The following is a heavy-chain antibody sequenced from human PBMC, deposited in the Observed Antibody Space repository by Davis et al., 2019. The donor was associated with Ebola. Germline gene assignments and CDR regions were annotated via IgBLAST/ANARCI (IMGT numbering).Heavy chain of an antibody. Sequence: SETLSLTCAVFGGSFSGYYWSWVRQPPGEGLEWIGEINQSGSTNYNPSLKSRVTISVDTSKNQFSLKLSSVTAADTAVYYCARGRAYNWFDPWGQGTLVTVSS. V-gene: IGHV4-34*01. CDR2: INQSGST. J-gene: IGHJ5*02. CDR1: GGSFSGYY. CDR3: ARGRAYNWFDP.